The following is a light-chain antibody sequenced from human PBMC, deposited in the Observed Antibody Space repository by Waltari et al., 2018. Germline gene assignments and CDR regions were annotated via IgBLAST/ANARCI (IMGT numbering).Light chain of an antibody. Sequence: DIVMTQSPDSLAVSLGERATINCKSSQTILYSTNNRNYLAWYQQKPGQPPKLLISWASTRESGVPDRFSGSGSETDFTLTISTLQAEDVAVYYCQQYYSPPLTFGQGTRLEI. CDR1: QTILYSTNNRNY. J-gene: IGKJ5*01. CDR3: QQYYSPPLT. CDR2: WAS. V-gene: IGKV4-1*01.